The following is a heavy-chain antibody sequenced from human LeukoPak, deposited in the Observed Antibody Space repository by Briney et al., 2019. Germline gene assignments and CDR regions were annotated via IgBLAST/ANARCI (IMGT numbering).Heavy chain of an antibody. CDR1: GGTFSSYP. CDR2: IIPMFDTA. Sequence: VASVKVSCKASGGTFSSYPISWVRQAPGQGLEWMGGIIPMFDTADFAQKFQGRVTITADTSTSTAYMQLSSLRFEDTAVYYCARARSGPYGSGSLDAFDIWGQGTMVTVSS. V-gene: IGHV1-69*06. CDR3: ARARSGPYGSGSLDAFDI. J-gene: IGHJ3*02. D-gene: IGHD3-10*01.